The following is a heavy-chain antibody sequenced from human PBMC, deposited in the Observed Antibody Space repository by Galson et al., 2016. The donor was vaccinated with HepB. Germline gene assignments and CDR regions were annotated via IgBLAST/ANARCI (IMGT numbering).Heavy chain of an antibody. CDR3: ARDQEGYSSSWFYIGIRDDDYSYYGMDV. D-gene: IGHD6-13*01. V-gene: IGHV3-30*03. CDR1: GFAFNRHW. J-gene: IGHJ6*02. CDR2: MSHDGGNT. Sequence: SLRLSCAASGFAFNRHWMHWVRQAPGKGLEWVAVMSHDGGNTYFADSVKGRFTISRDNAENSPYLQMNSLRAEDAALYYCARDQEGYSSSWFYIGIRDDDYSYYGMDVWGQGTTVTVSS.